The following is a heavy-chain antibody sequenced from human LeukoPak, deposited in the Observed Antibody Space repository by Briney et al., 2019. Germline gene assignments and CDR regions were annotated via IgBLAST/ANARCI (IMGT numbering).Heavy chain of an antibody. Sequence: SETLSLTCTVSGGSISSSSYYWGWIRQPPGKGLEWIGSIYYSGSTYYNPSLKSRVTISVDTSKNQFSLKLSSVTAADTAVYYWARVLRGGSGRNFYYWGQGTLVTVSS. V-gene: IGHV4-39*07. CDR1: GGSISSSSYY. CDR3: ARVLRGGSGRNFYY. J-gene: IGHJ4*02. D-gene: IGHD3-10*01. CDR2: IYYSGST.